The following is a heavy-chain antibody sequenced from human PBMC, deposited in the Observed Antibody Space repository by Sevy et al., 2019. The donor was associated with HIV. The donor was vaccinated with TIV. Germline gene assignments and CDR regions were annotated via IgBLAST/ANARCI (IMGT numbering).Heavy chain of an antibody. Sequence: GGSLRLSCAASGFTFSKYWMSWVRQAPVKGLEWVANVKQDGSEKYYVDSVKGRFTISRDNGKNSLYLQMNSLRAEDTAVYYCARETGSSHFDYWGQGTLVTVSS. CDR2: VKQDGSEK. CDR3: ARETGSSHFDY. D-gene: IGHD3-10*01. CDR1: GFTFSKYW. J-gene: IGHJ4*02. V-gene: IGHV3-7*01.